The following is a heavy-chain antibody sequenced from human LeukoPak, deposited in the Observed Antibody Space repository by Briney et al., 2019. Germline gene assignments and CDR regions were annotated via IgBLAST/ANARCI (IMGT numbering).Heavy chain of an antibody. CDR3: ARGGCEDSSLCLD. J-gene: IGHJ4*02. D-gene: IGHD6-6*01. Sequence: ASVKVSCKASGYTFTGNYLHWVRQPPGQGREPMGWMNPNNGGTNYAQKFQGRVTMTRDTSISTAYMELTSLTSEDTAVYYCARGGCEDSSLCLDWGQGTLVTVSS. V-gene: IGHV1-2*02. CDR1: GYTFTGNY. CDR2: MNPNNGGT.